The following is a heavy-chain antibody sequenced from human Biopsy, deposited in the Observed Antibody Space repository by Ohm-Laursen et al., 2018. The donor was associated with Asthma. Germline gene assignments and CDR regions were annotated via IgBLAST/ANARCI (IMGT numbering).Heavy chain of an antibody. CDR2: INSVFGTT. CDR1: GGTFNTYV. D-gene: IGHD2-2*01. J-gene: IGHJ4*02. V-gene: IGHV1-69*13. CDR3: ARKAGSCISRTCYSLDF. Sequence: SVKVSCKSLGGTFNTYVIGWARQAPGQGLEWMGGINSVFGTTTYTQEFQDRVTITADDSTSTVYMELSSLRSEDTAVYYCARKAGSCISRTCYSLDFWGQGTLVTVSS.